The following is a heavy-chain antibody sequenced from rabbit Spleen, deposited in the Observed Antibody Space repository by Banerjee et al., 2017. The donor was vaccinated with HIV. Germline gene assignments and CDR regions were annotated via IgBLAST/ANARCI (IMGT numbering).Heavy chain of an antibody. Sequence: QEQLVESGGGLVQPEGSLTLTCTASGFSFSSSYYMCWVRQAPGKGLEWIACIYTGGGSTYYASWAKGRFTISKTSSTTVTLQMTSLTAADTATYCCARRDDGSPDDGYKLWGPGTLVTVS. J-gene: IGHJ4*01. CDR1: GFSFSSSYY. D-gene: IGHD4-2*01. CDR3: ARRDDGSPDDGYKL. V-gene: IGHV1S45*01. CDR2: IYTGGGST.